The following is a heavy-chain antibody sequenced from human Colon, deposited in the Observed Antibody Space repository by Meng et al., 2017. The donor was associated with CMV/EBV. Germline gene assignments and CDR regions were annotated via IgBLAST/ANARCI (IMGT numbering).Heavy chain of an antibody. V-gene: IGHV3-21*01. Sequence: LSCAASGFTFSSYSMNWVRQAPGKGLEWDSSIRSSSSYIYYADSVKGRFTISRDNAKNSLYLQMNSLRAEDTAVYYCARGGSSGFDYWGQGTLVTVSS. CDR3: ARGGSSGFDY. D-gene: IGHD6-19*01. CDR2: IRSSSSYI. J-gene: IGHJ4*02. CDR1: GFTFSSYS.